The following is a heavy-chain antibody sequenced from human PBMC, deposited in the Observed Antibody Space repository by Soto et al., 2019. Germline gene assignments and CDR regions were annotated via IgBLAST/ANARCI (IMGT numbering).Heavy chain of an antibody. J-gene: IGHJ4*02. CDR1: GFTFISFW. Sequence: GGSLRLSCAASGFTFISFWMSWVRQAPGKGLEWVANIKQDGSEKDYVDSLKGRFTISRDNAKKSLYLEMNSLRAEDTAVYYCARGPAFPPFFDYWGQGTLVTVSS. CDR3: ARGPAFPPFFDY. D-gene: IGHD2-2*01. CDR2: IKQDGSEK. V-gene: IGHV3-7*03.